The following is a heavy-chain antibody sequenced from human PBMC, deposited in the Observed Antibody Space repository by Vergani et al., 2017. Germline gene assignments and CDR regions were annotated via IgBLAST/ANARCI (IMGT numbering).Heavy chain of an antibody. CDR3: ASLIAVAGGDY. CDR1: GGSISSYY. CDR2: IYYSGST. Sequence: QVQLQESGPGLVKPSETLSLTCTVSGGSISSYYWSWIRQPPGKGLEWIGYIYYSGSTNYNPSLKSRVTISVDTSKNQFSLKLSSVTAADTAVYYCASLIAVAGGDYWGQGTLVTVSS. J-gene: IGHJ4*02. D-gene: IGHD6-19*01. V-gene: IGHV4-59*01.